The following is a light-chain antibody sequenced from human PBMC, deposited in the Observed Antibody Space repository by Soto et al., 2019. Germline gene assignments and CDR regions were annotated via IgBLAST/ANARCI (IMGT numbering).Light chain of an antibody. Sequence: QSALTQPPSASGTPGQRVTISCFGNSSNIGSNAVNWYQHLPRASPRLLIYSHNQRPSGVPDRFSGSRVGTSAFLAISGLQSDDEAYYYCASWDDRLNGYVFGTGTKVTVL. J-gene: IGLJ1*01. CDR2: SHN. V-gene: IGLV1-44*01. CDR3: ASWDDRLNGYV. CDR1: SSNIGSNA.